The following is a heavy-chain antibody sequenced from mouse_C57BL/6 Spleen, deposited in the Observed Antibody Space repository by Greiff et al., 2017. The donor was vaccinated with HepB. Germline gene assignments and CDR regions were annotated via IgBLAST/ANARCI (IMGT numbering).Heavy chain of an antibody. CDR2: IYPGSGST. V-gene: IGHV1-55*01. D-gene: IGHD2-1*01. J-gene: IGHJ4*01. CDR3: ARSLLSWAMDY. Sequence: QVQLQQSGAELVKPGASVKMSCKASGYTFTSYWITWVKQRPGQGLEWIGDIYPGSGSTNYNEKFKSKATLTVDTSSSTAYMQLSSLTSEDSAVYYCARSLLSWAMDYWGQGTSVTVSS. CDR1: GYTFTSYW.